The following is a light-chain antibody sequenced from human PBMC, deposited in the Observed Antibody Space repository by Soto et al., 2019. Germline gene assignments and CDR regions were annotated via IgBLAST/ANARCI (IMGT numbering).Light chain of an antibody. Sequence: QSVLTQPPSASGTPGQRVTISCSGSSSNIGSNSVYWYQQLPGTAPKLLIYSNHQRPSGVPDRFSGSKSGTSASLAISGLRSEDEGNYDSAAWDDSPSGVVFGGGTNVTVL. CDR2: SNH. J-gene: IGLJ2*01. CDR1: SSNIGSNS. V-gene: IGLV1-47*02. CDR3: AAWDDSPSGVV.